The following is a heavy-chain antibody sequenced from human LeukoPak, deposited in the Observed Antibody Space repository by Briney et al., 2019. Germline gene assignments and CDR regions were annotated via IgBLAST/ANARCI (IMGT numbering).Heavy chain of an antibody. J-gene: IGHJ4*02. CDR2: IYYSGST. CDR1: GGSISSYY. V-gene: IGHV4-59*01. Sequence: SETLSLTCTVSGGSISSYYWSWIRQPPGKGLEWIGYIYYSGSTNYNPSLKSRVTISVDTSKNQFSLKLSSVTAADTAVYYCARVVFGFVEEDSGSYHPRVGYFDYWGQGTLVTVSS. D-gene: IGHD1-26*01. CDR3: ARVVFGFVEEDSGSYHPRVGYFDY.